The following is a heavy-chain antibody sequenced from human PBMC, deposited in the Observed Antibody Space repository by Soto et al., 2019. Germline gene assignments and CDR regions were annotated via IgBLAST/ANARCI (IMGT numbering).Heavy chain of an antibody. V-gene: IGHV1-58*02. CDR3: AALEVGYLFMDV. J-gene: IGHJ6*02. CDR2: IVVGSGNT. Sequence: QKQLVQSGPEVKKPGTSVKVSCKASGFTFTSSAMQWVRQARGQRLEWIGWIVVGSGNTNSAQKLQERVTITRDMSTTTAYMELSSLRSEETAAYYCAALEVGYLFMDVWGQGTTVTVSS. D-gene: IGHD6-25*01. CDR1: GFTFTSSA.